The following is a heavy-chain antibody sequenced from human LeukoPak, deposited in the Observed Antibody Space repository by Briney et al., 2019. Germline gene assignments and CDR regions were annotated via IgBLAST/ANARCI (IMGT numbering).Heavy chain of an antibody. CDR1: GGSISSYY. J-gene: IGHJ4*02. V-gene: IGHV4-59*01. CDR2: IYYSGST. Sequence: SETLSLTCTVSGGSISSYYWSWIRQPPGKGLEWIGYIYYSGSTNYNPSLKSRVTISVDTSKNQFSLKLSSVTAADTAVYYCARWVHKLTHFDSWGQGTLVTVSS. CDR3: ARWVHKLTHFDS. D-gene: IGHD1-26*01.